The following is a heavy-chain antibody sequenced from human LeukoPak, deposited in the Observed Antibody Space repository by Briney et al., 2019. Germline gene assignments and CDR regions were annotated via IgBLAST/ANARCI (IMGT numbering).Heavy chain of an antibody. J-gene: IGHJ4*02. V-gene: IGHV4-38-2*01. D-gene: IGHD3-3*01. Sequence: SETLSLTCAVSGYSISSGYYWGWIRQPPGKGLEWLGSIYHSGSTYYNPSLKSRVTISVDTSKNQFSLKLSSVTAADTAVYYCARNLEITIFGVVILDYFDYWGQGSLVTVSS. CDR1: GYSISSGYY. CDR2: IYHSGST. CDR3: ARNLEITIFGVVILDYFDY.